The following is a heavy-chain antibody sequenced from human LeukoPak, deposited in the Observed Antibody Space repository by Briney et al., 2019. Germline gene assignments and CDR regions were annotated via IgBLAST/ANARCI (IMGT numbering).Heavy chain of an antibody. CDR1: GFTFDDYA. CDR3: AKDYSRGRGLVDY. D-gene: IGHD6-19*01. V-gene: IGHV3-9*01. J-gene: IGHJ4*02. CDR2: ISWNSGSI. Sequence: GRSLRLSCAASGFTFDDYAMHWVRQAPGKGLEWVSGISWNSGSIGYADSVKGRFTISRDNAKNSLYLQMNSLRAEDTALYYCAKDYSRGRGLVDYWGQGTLVTVSS.